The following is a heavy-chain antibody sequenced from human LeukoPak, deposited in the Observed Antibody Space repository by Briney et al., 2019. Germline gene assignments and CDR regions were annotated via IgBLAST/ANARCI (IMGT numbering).Heavy chain of an antibody. J-gene: IGHJ4*02. CDR1: GGSISSYY. CDR2: IYYSGST. V-gene: IGHV4-59*01. CDR3: ARGLGGSSGCFGY. D-gene: IGHD6-19*01. Sequence: PSETLSLTCTVSGGSISSYYWSWIRQPPGKGLEWIGYIYYSGSTNYNPSLKSRVTISVDTSKNQFSLKLRSVTAADTAVYYCARGLGGSSGCFGYWGQGTLVTVSS.